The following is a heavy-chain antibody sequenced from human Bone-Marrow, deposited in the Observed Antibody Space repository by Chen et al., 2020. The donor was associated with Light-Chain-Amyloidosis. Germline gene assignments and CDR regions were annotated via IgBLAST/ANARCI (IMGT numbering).Heavy chain of an antibody. D-gene: IGHD2-8*01. Sequence: QVQLGQSGAEVKKPGSSVKFSCKASGGTFRSYAIRWVRQAPGQGLEWMGGIIPIVGTANYAQKFQGRVTITADESTSTAYMELSSLRSEDTAVYYCARDRGRYCTNGVCYIPPVAGNYYYYGMDVWGQGTTVTVSS. CDR1: GGTFRSYA. V-gene: IGHV1-69*01. J-gene: IGHJ6*02. CDR3: ARDRGRYCTNGVCYIPPVAGNYYYYGMDV. CDR2: IIPIVGTA.